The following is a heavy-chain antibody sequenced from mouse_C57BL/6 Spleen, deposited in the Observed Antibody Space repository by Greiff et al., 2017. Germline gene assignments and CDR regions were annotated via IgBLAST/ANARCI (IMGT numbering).Heavy chain of an antibody. CDR1: GFTFSDYY. Sequence: EVKLMESGGGLVQPGGSLKLSCAASGFTFSDYYMYWVRQTPEKRLEWVAYISNGGGSTYYPDTVKGRFTISRDNAKNTLYLQMSRLKSEDTAMYYCARLLRKYFDVWGTGTTVTVSS. D-gene: IGHD1-1*01. CDR2: ISNGGGST. J-gene: IGHJ1*03. CDR3: ARLLRKYFDV. V-gene: IGHV5-12*01.